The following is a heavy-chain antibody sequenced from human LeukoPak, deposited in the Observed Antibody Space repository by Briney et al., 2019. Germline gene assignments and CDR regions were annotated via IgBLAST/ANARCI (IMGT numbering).Heavy chain of an antibody. D-gene: IGHD2-15*01. J-gene: IGHJ3*02. CDR1: GFTFSSYW. Sequence: GGSLRPSCAASGFTFSSYWMPWVRQAPGKGLVWVSRINSDGSSTSYADSVKGRFTISRDNAKNTLYLQMNSLRAEDTAVYYSARVAHCSGGSCYSSSAFDIWGQGTMVTVSS. CDR3: ARVAHCSGGSCYSSSAFDI. V-gene: IGHV3-74*01. CDR2: INSDGSST.